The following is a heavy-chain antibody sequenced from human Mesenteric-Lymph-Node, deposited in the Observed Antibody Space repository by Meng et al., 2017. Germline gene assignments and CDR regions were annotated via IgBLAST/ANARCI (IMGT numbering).Heavy chain of an antibody. J-gene: IGHJ5*02. CDR3: ARDRFSSGSSNWFDP. Sequence: VELQESGQGLVKPPQTLSLTCTVSGGSISRGFYYWNWIRQHPGKGLEWIGYISYSGSTYYNPSLKSRVTISLDTSKNQFSLNLSSVTAADTAVYYCARDRFSSGSSNWFDPWGQGTLVTVSS. V-gene: IGHV4-31*03. D-gene: IGHD3-10*01. CDR2: ISYSGST. CDR1: GGSISRGFYY.